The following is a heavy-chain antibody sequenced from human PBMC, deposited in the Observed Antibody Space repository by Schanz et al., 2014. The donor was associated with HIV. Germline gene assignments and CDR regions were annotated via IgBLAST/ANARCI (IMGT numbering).Heavy chain of an antibody. D-gene: IGHD1-26*01. CDR1: GFSFSDAW. CDR2: AKGSSRAGEI. V-gene: IGHV3-15*01. CDR3: VTDRYYLQFDN. J-gene: IGHJ4*02. Sequence: EVQLAESGGCLVKPGGSLRLSCAGSGFSFSDAWMSWVRQAPGKGLEWVGQAKGSSRAGEIDYAAPVKGRFTISRDDSRNTLYLQMNSLKTEDTGLYYCVTDRYYLQFDNWGQGTLVTVSS.